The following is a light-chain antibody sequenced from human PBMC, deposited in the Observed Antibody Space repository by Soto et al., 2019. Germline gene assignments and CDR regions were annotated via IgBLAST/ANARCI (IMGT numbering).Light chain of an antibody. CDR3: SSYAGSDNFRV. Sequence: QSVLTQPPSASGSPGQSVTISCTGTSSDVGDYNSVSWYQQHPGKAPKLMIYEVSKRPSGVSDRFSGSKSGNTASLTVSGLQAEDEADYYCSSYAGSDNFRVFGTGTQLTVL. CDR2: EVS. CDR1: SSDVGDYNS. J-gene: IGLJ6*01. V-gene: IGLV2-8*01.